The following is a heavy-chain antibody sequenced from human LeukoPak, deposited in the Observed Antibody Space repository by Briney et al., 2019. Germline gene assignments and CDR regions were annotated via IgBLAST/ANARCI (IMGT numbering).Heavy chain of an antibody. D-gene: IGHD6-19*01. CDR3: ARVLDSSGWYAFDY. Sequence: PGGSLRLSCAASGFTFDDYGMSWVRQAPGKGLEWVSGTNWNGGSTGYADSVKGRFTISRDNAKNSLYLQMNSLRAEDTALYYCARVLDSSGWYAFDYWGQGTLVTVSS. J-gene: IGHJ4*02. V-gene: IGHV3-20*04. CDR1: GFTFDDYG. CDR2: TNWNGGST.